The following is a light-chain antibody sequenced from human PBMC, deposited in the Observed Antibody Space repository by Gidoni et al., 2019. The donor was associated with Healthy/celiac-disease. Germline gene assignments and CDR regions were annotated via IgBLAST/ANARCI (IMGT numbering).Light chain of an antibody. CDR1: QSSSSW. CDR3: QQYNSYPLT. CDR2: KAS. J-gene: IGKJ4*01. Sequence: DIQMTQPPSTLSASGGDRVTITCWASQSSSSWLAWYQQKPGKAPKLLIYKASSLESGVPSRFSGSGSGTEFTLTISSLQPDDFATYYCQQYNSYPLTFGGGTKVEIK. V-gene: IGKV1-5*03.